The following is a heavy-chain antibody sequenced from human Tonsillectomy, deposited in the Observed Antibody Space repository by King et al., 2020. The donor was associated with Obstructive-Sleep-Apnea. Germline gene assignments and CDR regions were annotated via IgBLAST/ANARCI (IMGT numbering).Heavy chain of an antibody. D-gene: IGHD3-16*01. V-gene: IGHV3-9*01. CDR1: GFSFDDYA. CDR2: INWNSGNI. Sequence: QLVQSGGGLVQPGRSLRLSCATSGFSFDDYAMHWVRQAPGKGLEWVSGINWNSGNIGYADSVKGRFTISRDNAKNSLSLQMNSLRAEDTALYYCVKDRAGGVPDAFDIWGQGTMVTVSS. J-gene: IGHJ3*02. CDR3: VKDRAGGVPDAFDI.